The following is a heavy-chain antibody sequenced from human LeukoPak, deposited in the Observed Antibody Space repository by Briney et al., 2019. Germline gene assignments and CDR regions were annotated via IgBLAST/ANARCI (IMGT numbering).Heavy chain of an antibody. Sequence: SETLSLTCTVSGGSISSGGYYWSWIRQPPGKGLEWIGEINHSGSTNYNPYLKSRVTISVDTSKNQFSLKLSSVTAADTAVYYCARENWNYYGMDVWGQGTTVTVS. CDR1: GGSISSGGYY. D-gene: IGHD1-1*01. CDR3: ARENWNYYGMDV. J-gene: IGHJ6*02. CDR2: INHSGST. V-gene: IGHV4-39*07.